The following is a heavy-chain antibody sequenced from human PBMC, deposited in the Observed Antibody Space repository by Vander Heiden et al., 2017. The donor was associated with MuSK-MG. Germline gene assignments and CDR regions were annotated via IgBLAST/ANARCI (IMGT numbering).Heavy chain of an antibody. J-gene: IGHJ4*02. CDR1: GFTFSSYA. D-gene: IGHD1-26*01. CDR2: ISYDGSNK. V-gene: IGHV3-30*04. CDR3: ARVRYSGSYYFDY. Sequence: QVQLVESGGGVVQPGRSLRLSCAASGFTFSSYAMHWVGQAPGKGLEWVAVISYDGSNKYYADSVKGRFTISRDNSKNTLYLQMNSLRAEDTAVYYCARVRYSGSYYFDYWGQGTLVTVSS.